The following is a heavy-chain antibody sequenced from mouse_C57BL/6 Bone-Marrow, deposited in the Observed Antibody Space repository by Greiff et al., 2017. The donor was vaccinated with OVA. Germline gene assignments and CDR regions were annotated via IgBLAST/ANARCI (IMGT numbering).Heavy chain of an antibody. CDR2: IYPGNSDT. CDR1: GYTFTSYW. J-gene: IGHJ3*01. V-gene: IGHV1-5*01. CDR3: TRSGQLRLTWFAY. Sequence: VQLQQSGTVLARPGASVKMSCKTSGYTFTSYWMHWVKQRPGQGLEWIGAIYPGNSDTSYNQKFKGKAKLTAVTSASTAYMELSSLTNEDSAVYYCTRSGQLRLTWFAYWGQGTLVTVSA. D-gene: IGHD3-2*02.